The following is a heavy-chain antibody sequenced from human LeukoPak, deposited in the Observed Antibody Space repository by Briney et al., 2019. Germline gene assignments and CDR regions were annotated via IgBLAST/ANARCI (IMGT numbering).Heavy chain of an antibody. CDR2: INHSGST. D-gene: IGHD6-19*01. CDR3: ASGIAVADGGDY. J-gene: IGHJ4*02. CDR1: GGSFSGYY. V-gene: IGHV4-34*01. Sequence: SETLSLTCAVYGGSFSGYYWSWIRQPPGKGLEWIGEINHSGSTNYNPSLKSRVTISVDTSKNQFSLKLSSVTAADTAVYYCASGIAVADGGDYWGQGILVTVSS.